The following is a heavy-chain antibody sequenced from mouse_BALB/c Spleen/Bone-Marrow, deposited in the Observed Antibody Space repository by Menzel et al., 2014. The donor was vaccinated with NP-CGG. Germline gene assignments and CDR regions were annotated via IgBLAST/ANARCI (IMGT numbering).Heavy chain of an antibody. V-gene: IGHV1-80*01. CDR2: IYPGDGDT. Sequence: QVQLQQPGAEPVRPGSSMKISCKASGYAFSVYWMNWVKQRPGQGLEWIGQIYPGDGDTNYNGKFKGRATLTADKSSNTAYMQLSSLTSEDSAVYFCARGGISVDYWGQGTTLTVSS. CDR1: GYAFSVYW. CDR3: ARGGISVDY. J-gene: IGHJ2*01.